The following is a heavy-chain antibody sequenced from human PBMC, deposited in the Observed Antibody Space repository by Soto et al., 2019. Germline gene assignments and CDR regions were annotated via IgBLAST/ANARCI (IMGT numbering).Heavy chain of an antibody. V-gene: IGHV3-23*01. CDR2: ISTSGRNT. Sequence: GGSLRLSCAASGFTFSSYAMAWVRQSPGKGLEWVSAISTSGRNTYYADSVKGRFTTSRDNSKNTLYLQMNSLRAEDTAVYFCARDYYYYMDVWGKGTTVTVSS. CDR3: ARDYYYYMDV. J-gene: IGHJ6*03. CDR1: GFTFSSYA.